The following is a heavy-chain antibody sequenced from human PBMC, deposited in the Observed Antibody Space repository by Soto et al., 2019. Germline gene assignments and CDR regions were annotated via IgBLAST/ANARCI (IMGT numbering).Heavy chain of an antibody. J-gene: IGHJ6*02. CDR3: ASRSTMVRGVMDV. CDR1: GGSISSSNW. Sequence: SETLSLTCAVSGGSISSSNWWSWVRQPPGKGLEWIGYIYYSGSTNYNPSLKSRVTISVDTSKNQFSLKLSSVTAADTAVYYCASRSTMVRGVMDVWGQGTTVTV. V-gene: IGHV4-4*02. D-gene: IGHD3-10*01. CDR2: IYYSGST.